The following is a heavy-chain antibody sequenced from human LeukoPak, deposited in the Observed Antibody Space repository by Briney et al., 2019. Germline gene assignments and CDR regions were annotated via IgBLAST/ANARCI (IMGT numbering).Heavy chain of an antibody. D-gene: IGHD3-22*01. CDR2: ISAYNGNT. V-gene: IGHV1-18*01. CDR1: GYTFTSYG. J-gene: IGHJ4*02. Sequence: VASVKVSCKASGYTFTSYGISWVRQAPGQGLEWMGWISAYNGNTNYAQKLQGRVTMTTDTSTSTAYMELRSLRSDDTAVYYCARDQVDYYDSSGYLDYWGQGTLVTVSS. CDR3: ARDQVDYYDSSGYLDY.